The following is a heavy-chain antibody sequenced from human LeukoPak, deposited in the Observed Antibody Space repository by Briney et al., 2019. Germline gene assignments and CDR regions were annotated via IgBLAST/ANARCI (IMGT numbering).Heavy chain of an antibody. CDR3: AKARIADPLSPRDY. D-gene: IGHD6-13*01. Sequence: GGSLRLSCAASGFTFSSYGLHWVRQAPGKGLEWVAFIRYDGSNKYYADSVKGRFTISRDNSKNTLYLQMNSLRAEDTAVYYCAKARIADPLSPRDYWGQGTLVTVSS. V-gene: IGHV3-30*02. CDR1: GFTFSSYG. CDR2: IRYDGSNK. J-gene: IGHJ4*02.